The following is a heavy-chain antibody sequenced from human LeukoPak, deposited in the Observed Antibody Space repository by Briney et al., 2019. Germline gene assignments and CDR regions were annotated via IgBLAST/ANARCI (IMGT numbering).Heavy chain of an antibody. CDR1: GFTFDDYA. D-gene: IGHD1-26*01. CDR3: AKDKWELPLGPFDY. CDR2: ISWNSGSI. Sequence: PGRSLRLSCAASGFTFDDYAMHWVRQAPGKGLEWVSGISWNSGSIGYADSVKGRFTISRDNAKNSLYLQMNSLRAEDAALYYCAKDKWELPLGPFDYWGQGTLVTVSS. J-gene: IGHJ4*02. V-gene: IGHV3-9*01.